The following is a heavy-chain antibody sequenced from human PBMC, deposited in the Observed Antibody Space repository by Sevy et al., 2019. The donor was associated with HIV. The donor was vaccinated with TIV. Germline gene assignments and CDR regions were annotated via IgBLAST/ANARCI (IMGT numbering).Heavy chain of an antibody. J-gene: IGHJ4*02. Sequence: GGSLRLSCAASGFIFSSYSMNWVRQAPGKGLEWVSSISSTSNYKYYADSVKGRFTISRDNAKNSLYLQVNSLRAEDTAVYYCARETIHNYDSRGYCDYWGQGTLVTVSS. CDR2: ISSTSNYK. CDR3: ARETIHNYDSRGYCDY. D-gene: IGHD3-22*01. CDR1: GFIFSSYS. V-gene: IGHV3-21*01.